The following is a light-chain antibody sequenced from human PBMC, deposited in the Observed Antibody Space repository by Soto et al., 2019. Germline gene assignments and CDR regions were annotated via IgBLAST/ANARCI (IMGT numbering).Light chain of an antibody. CDR2: WAS. V-gene: IGKV4-1*01. CDR1: QSVLYSSDNKNY. J-gene: IGKJ1*01. CDR3: QQYYGTPWT. Sequence: DIVVTQSPDSLAVSLGERATINCKSSQSVLYSSDNKNYLAWYQQKPGQPPKVLIYWASTRESGVPDRFGGSGSGTDFTLTISSLQAEDVAVYYCQQYYGTPWTFGQGTKVEIK.